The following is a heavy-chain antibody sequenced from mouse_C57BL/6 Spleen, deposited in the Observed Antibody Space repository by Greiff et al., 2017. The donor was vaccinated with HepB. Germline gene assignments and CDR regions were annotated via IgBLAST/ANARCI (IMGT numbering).Heavy chain of an antibody. CDR1: GFNIKNTY. CDR2: IDPANGNT. CDR3: ARVPSLLYWYFDV. V-gene: IGHV14-3*01. D-gene: IGHD1-2*01. J-gene: IGHJ1*03. Sequence: VQLKESVAELVRPGASVKLSCTASGFNIKNTYMHWVKQRPEQGLEWIGRIDPANGNTKYAPKFQGKATITADTSSNTAYLQLSSLTSEDTAIYYCARVPSLLYWYFDVWGTGTTVTVSS.